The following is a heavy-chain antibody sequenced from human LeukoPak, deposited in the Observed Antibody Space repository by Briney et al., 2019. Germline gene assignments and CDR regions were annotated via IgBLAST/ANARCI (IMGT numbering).Heavy chain of an antibody. V-gene: IGHV3-33*01. D-gene: IGHD6-19*01. J-gene: IGHJ4*02. CDR3: ARDSLDSSGWYYFDY. CDR2: QWYDGSNK. Sequence: GRSLRLSCAASGFTFSSYGMHWVRQAPGKGLEWVAVQWYDGSNKYYADSVKGRFTISRDNSKNTLYLQMNSLRAEDTAVYYCARDSLDSSGWYYFDYWGQGTLVTVSS. CDR1: GFTFSSYG.